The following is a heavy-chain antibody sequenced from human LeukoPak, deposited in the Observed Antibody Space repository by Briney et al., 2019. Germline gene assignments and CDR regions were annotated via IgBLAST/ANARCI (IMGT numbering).Heavy chain of an antibody. CDR2: IKQDGSEK. J-gene: IGHJ4*02. D-gene: IGHD3-22*01. V-gene: IGHV3-7*01. CDR1: GFTFSSKW. Sequence: PAGSLRLSCAASGFTFSSKWMSWVRQAPGKGLEWVANIKQDGSEKYYVDSVKGRFTISRDNAKNSLYLQMNSLRAEDTAVYYCARGRVDYYDSSGYYYVDYFDYWVQGTLVTVSS. CDR3: ARGRVDYYDSSGYYYVDYFDY.